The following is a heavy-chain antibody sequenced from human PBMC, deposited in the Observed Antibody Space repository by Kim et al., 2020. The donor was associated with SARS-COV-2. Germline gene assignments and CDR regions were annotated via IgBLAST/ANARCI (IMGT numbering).Heavy chain of an antibody. Sequence: TKYAERLQDRVTKTRDTSISTVYMELSRLKSDDTAVYYCARGANTLSAFDLWGQGTMVTVSS. CDR2: T. V-gene: IGHV1-2*02. CDR3: ARGANTLSAFDL. J-gene: IGHJ3*01.